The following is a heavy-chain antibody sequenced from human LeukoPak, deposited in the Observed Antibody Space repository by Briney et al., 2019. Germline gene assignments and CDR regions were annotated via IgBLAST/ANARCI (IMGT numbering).Heavy chain of an antibody. J-gene: IGHJ4*02. CDR1: GYTLSELS. D-gene: IGHD5-18*01. Sequence: ASVTVSFKVSGYTLSELSMHWVRQAPGKGLEWMGSFDPEDGETFYAQKFQGRVTMTEDTSTDTAYMELSSLRSEDTAVYYCATGPVDTAMEYYFDYWGQGALVTVSS. CDR3: ATGPVDTAMEYYFDY. CDR2: FDPEDGET. V-gene: IGHV1-24*01.